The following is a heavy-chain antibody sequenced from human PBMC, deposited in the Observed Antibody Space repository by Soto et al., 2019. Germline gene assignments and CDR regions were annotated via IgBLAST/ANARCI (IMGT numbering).Heavy chain of an antibody. D-gene: IGHD2-2*01. J-gene: IGHJ6*02. Sequence: PSETLSLTCRVSGGSISSYYCSWFRLPPGKGLGWIGYISNGGSTSYSASLRGRVTISVDLSKNQCALQLSSVTAADTAVYYCARHSAYYGMDVWGQGTTVT. V-gene: IGHV4-59*01. CDR3: ARHSAYYGMDV. CDR1: GGSISSYY. CDR2: ISNGGST.